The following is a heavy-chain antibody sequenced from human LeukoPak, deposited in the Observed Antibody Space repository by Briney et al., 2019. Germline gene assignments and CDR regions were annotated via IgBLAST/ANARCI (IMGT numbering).Heavy chain of an antibody. CDR2: MNPSSGNT. Sequence: GASVKVSCKTSGYTFSSYDINWVRQATGQGLEWMGWMNPSSGNTGYAQKFQGRVTMTRNTSITTAYMELSSLRSEDTAVYYCARGKGIGPRDNWFDPWGREPWSPSPQ. D-gene: IGHD2-21*01. J-gene: IGHJ5*02. V-gene: IGHV1-8*01. CDR3: ARGKGIGPRDNWFDP. CDR1: GYTFSSYD.